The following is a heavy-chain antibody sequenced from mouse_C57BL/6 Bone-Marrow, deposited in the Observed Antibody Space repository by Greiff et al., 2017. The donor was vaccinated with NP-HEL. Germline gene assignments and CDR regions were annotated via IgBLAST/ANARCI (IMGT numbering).Heavy chain of an antibody. J-gene: IGHJ3*01. Sequence: QVQLQQPGAELVMPGASVKLSCKASGYTFTSYWMHWVKQRPGQGLEWIGEIDPSDSYTNSNQKFKGKSTLTVEQSSSTAYMQLSSLTSEDSAVYYCARGDGSSFAYWGQGTLVTVSA. CDR1: GYTFTSYW. D-gene: IGHD1-1*01. V-gene: IGHV1-69*01. CDR2: IDPSDSYT. CDR3: ARGDGSSFAY.